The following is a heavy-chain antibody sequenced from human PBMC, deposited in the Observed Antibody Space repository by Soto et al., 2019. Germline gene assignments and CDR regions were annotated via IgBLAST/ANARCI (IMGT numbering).Heavy chain of an antibody. Sequence: GGSLRLSCAASGFTFSSYSMNWVRQAPGKGLEWVSYISSSSSTIYYADSVKGRFTISRDNAENSLYPQMNSLRAEDTAVYYCARDSYDYYGSGSYCIQYYYYYMDVWGKGTTVTVSS. CDR3: ARDSYDYYGSGSYCIQYYYYYMDV. V-gene: IGHV3-48*01. D-gene: IGHD3-10*01. CDR2: ISSSSSTI. CDR1: GFTFSSYS. J-gene: IGHJ6*03.